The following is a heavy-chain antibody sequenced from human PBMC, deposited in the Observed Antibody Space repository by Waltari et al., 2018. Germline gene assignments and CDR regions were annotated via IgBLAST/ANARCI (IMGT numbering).Heavy chain of an antibody. CDR3: AKDRNIVVVPAAPTSAFDL. J-gene: IGHJ2*01. Sequence: EVQLLESGGGLVQPGGSLRLSCAASGFTFSSYAMSWVRQAPGKGLEWVSAISGSGGSTYYADSVKGRCTISRDNSKNTLYLQMNSLRAEDTAVYYCAKDRNIVVVPAAPTSAFDLWGRGTLVTVSS. D-gene: IGHD2-2*01. CDR2: ISGSGGST. CDR1: GFTFSSYA. V-gene: IGHV3-23*01.